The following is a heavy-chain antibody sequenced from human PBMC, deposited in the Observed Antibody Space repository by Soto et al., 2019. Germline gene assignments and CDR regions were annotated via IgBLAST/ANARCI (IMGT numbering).Heavy chain of an antibody. CDR2: THNSGNT. CDR1: GGSVCSDY. Sequence: QVQLQESGPGLVKPSETLSLTCTVSGGSVCSDYWSWIRQPPGKGLEWIGYTHNSGNTDYNPSLKSRVTISLDASRNEFSLSLRSVTAADTAVYYCARGGWYEDHWGQGTLVTVSS. D-gene: IGHD6-19*01. CDR3: ARGGWYEDH. V-gene: IGHV4-59*08. J-gene: IGHJ4*02.